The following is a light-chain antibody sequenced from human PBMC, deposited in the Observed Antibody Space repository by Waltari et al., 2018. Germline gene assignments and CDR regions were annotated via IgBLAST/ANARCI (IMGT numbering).Light chain of an antibody. Sequence: DIRMTQSPSSLSASVGDRVTITCRASQTISNYLNWYQQEPGKAPNLLIFAASSLQSGVPSRFSGSGSGTDFTLTISSLQPEDFATYYCQQGYNSPPTFGQGTKLESK. CDR2: AAS. CDR1: QTISNY. V-gene: IGKV1-39*01. CDR3: QQGYNSPPT. J-gene: IGKJ2*01.